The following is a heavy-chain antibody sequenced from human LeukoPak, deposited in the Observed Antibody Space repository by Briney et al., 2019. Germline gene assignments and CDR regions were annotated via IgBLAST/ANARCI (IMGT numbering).Heavy chain of an antibody. D-gene: IGHD3-22*01. V-gene: IGHV3-21*01. Sequence: PGGSLRLSCAASGFTFSSYSMNWVRQAPGKGLEWVSSISSSSSYIYYADSVKGRFTISRDNAKNSLYLQMNSLRAEDTAVYYCARDRYYYDSSGDSAEYFQHWGQGTLVTVSS. CDR1: GFTFSSYS. CDR2: ISSSSSYI. CDR3: ARDRYYYDSSGDSAEYFQH. J-gene: IGHJ1*01.